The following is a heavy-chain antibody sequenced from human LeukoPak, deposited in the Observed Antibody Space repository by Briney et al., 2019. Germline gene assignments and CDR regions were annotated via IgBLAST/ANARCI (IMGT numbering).Heavy chain of an antibody. CDR1: GFTFSTYD. J-gene: IGHJ4*02. CDR3: AKGFVDIVATSRRYYFDY. V-gene: IGHV3-13*01. Sequence: GGSLRLSCAASGFTFSTYDMHWVRQATGKGLEWVSAIDTTGDTYYPGSVKGRFTISRENAKNSLYLQMNSLRAEDTAVYYCAKGFVDIVATSRRYYFDYWGQGTLVTVSS. CDR2: IDTTGDT. D-gene: IGHD5-12*01.